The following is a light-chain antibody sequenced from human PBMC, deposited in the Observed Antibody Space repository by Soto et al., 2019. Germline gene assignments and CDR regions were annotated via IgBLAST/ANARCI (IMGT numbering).Light chain of an antibody. J-gene: IGKJ1*01. CDR3: QHYSTYSKT. CDR2: RAS. Sequence: DIQMTQSPSTLSASVGDGVTITCRASQSISSWLAWYQQKPGKAPNLLIYRASTLKSGVPSRFSGSGSGTEFTLTVSSLQPDDFATYYCQHYSTYSKTFGQGTKVEIK. CDR1: QSISSW. V-gene: IGKV1-5*03.